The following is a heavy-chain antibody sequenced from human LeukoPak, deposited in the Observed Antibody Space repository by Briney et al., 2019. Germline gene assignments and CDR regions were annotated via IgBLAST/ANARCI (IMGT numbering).Heavy chain of an antibody. D-gene: IGHD3-22*01. CDR3: AKAATYYYDSSGYYFRATPVDFVY. J-gene: IGHJ4*02. CDR2: ISGSGGST. CDR1: GFTFSSYA. Sequence: GSLRLSCAASGFTFSSYAMSWVRQAPGKGLEWVSAISGSGGSTYYADSVKGRFTISRDNSKNTLYLQMNSLRAEDTAVYYCAKAATYYYDSSGYYFRATPVDFVYWGQGTLVTVSS. V-gene: IGHV3-23*01.